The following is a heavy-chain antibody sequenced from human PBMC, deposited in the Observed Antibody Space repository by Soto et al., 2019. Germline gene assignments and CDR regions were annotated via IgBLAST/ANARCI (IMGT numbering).Heavy chain of an antibody. J-gene: IGHJ4*02. CDR2: IWYDGSNR. CDR3: ARGDY. V-gene: IGHV3-33*01. Sequence: QVQLVESGGGVVQPGRSLRLSCAASGFTFSSYVMHWVRQAPGKGLEWVAVIWYDGSNRYYADSVKGRFTISRDNSKNTLYLQMNSLRDEDTAVYYCARGDYWGQGTLDTVSS. CDR1: GFTFSSYV.